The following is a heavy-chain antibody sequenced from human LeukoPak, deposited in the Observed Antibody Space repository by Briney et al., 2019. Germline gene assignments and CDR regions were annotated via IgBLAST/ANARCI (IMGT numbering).Heavy chain of an antibody. Sequence: GGSLRLSCAASGFTFSSYAMSWVRQAPGKGLEWVSAISGSGGSTYYADSVKGRFTISRDNSKNTLYLQMNSLRAEDTAVYYCAKSRPFVGDYYYYYGMDVWGQGTTVSVFS. V-gene: IGHV3-23*01. D-gene: IGHD2-21*01. CDR2: ISGSGGST. CDR1: GFTFSSYA. CDR3: AKSRPFVGDYYYYYGMDV. J-gene: IGHJ6*02.